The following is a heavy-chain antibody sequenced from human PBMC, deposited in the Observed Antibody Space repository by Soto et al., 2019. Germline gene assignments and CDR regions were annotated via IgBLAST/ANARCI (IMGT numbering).Heavy chain of an antibody. CDR2: VVVGSGDT. V-gene: IGHV1-58*02. J-gene: IGHJ6*02. CDR3: AALLGYCTNGLFPQAFDYYTGMVV. D-gene: IGHD2-8*01. CDR1: GITFSTSA. Sequence: QMQLVQSGPEVRKPGTSVKVSCKASGITFSTSAIQWVRQARGHRLEWIVWVVVGSGDTNYAQNFQERVTITRYMSTSTASMELGSLSSEDTAVSYCAALLGYCTNGLFPQAFDYYTGMVVWVQGTTVTGSS.